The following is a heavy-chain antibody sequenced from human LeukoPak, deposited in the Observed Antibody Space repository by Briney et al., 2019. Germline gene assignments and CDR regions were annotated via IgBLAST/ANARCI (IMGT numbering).Heavy chain of an antibody. D-gene: IGHD3-10*01. J-gene: IGHJ4*02. CDR2: IYYSGST. CDR1: SDSISSDY. CDR3: ARGKEVITMLRGLKPGYYFDY. V-gene: IGHV4-59*01. Sequence: SESLSLTCNVSSDSISSDYWSWNRQLPGKGLEWIGHIYYSGSTNYNTSLKSRVTISVDTSKNQFSLKLSSVTAADTAVYYCARGKEVITMLRGLKPGYYFDYWGQGTLVTVSS.